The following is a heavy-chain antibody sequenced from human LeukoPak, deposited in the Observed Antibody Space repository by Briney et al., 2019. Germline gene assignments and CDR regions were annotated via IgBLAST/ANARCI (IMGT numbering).Heavy chain of an antibody. Sequence: GGSLRLSCAASGFXFNSYAMSWVRQAPGKGLEWVSGISGRGDKTEYADSAKGRFTISRDNSKNTLYLQMNSLRAEDTAVYYCAKSSRGGAYWGQGTLVSVSS. D-gene: IGHD6-13*01. V-gene: IGHV3-23*01. J-gene: IGHJ4*02. CDR1: GFXFNSYA. CDR3: AKSSRGGAY. CDR2: ISGRGDKT.